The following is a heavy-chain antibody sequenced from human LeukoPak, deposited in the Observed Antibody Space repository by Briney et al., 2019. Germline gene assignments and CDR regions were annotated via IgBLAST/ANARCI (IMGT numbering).Heavy chain of an antibody. CDR2: ISYDGSNK. J-gene: IGHJ4*02. D-gene: IGHD6-13*01. Sequence: GGSLRLSCSASGFTFNRFYLHWVRQAPGKGLEWVAVISYDGSNKYYADSVKGRFTISRDNSKNTLYLQMNSLRAEDTAVYYCAREGGSWYSGLRYYFDYWGQGTLVTVSS. V-gene: IGHV3-30-3*01. CDR1: GFTFNRFY. CDR3: AREGGSWYSGLRYYFDY.